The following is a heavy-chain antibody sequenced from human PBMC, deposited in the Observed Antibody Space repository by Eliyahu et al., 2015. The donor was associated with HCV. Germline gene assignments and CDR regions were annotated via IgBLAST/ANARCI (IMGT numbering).Heavy chain of an antibody. CDR1: GGSISNYY. CDR3: VRHADLYNRLDY. Sequence: QVQLQESGPGLVKPSETLSLTCTVSGGSISNYYWSWIRQPPGKGLEWIGYIYYSGSTNYNPSLKSRVPISVDTSKNQFSLKLTSVTAADTAMYYCVRHADLYNRLDYWGQGTLVTVSS. CDR2: IYYSGST. D-gene: IGHD3-16*01. J-gene: IGHJ4*02. V-gene: IGHV4-59*08.